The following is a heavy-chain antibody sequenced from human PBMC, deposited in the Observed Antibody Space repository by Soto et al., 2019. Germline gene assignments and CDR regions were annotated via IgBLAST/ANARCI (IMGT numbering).Heavy chain of an antibody. V-gene: IGHV4-30-4*01. CDR3: AGTNGLVATRRYFDL. J-gene: IGHJ4*02. CDR2: IYYSGST. CDR1: GASITSGQYY. Sequence: QVQLQESGPGLVKPSQTLSLTCTVSGASITSGQYYGTWIRQPPGKGLEWIGYIYYSGSTFYNPSLASRATISVDMSKNQFSLKLSSVTAADTAVYYCAGTNGLVATRRYFDLWGQGTLVTVSS. D-gene: IGHD2-15*01.